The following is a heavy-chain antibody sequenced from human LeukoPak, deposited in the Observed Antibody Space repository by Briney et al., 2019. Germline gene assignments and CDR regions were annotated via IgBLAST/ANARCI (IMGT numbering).Heavy chain of an antibody. J-gene: IGHJ5*01. D-gene: IGHD6-19*01. CDR2: THTGGST. CDR3: ARGEWLLRYVFDL. V-gene: IGHV3-66*01. CDR1: GLTVRTNY. Sequence: GGSLRLSCAASGLTVRTNYINWVRQSPRRGLEWVSITHTGGSTDYADSVKGRFTVARDDSKNTLYLQMNSLRAEDTAVYYCARGEWLLRYVFDLWGQGALVTVSS.